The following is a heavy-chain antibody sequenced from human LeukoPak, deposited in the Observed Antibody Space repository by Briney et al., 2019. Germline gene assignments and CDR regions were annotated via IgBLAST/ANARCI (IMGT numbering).Heavy chain of an antibody. CDR3: ARHMSGDYDY. V-gene: IGHV4-59*08. Sequence: PSETLSLTCTVSCGSISEYYWSWIRQPPGKGLEWIAYISYNGITNYNPSLKSRVTISVDTSKNQFSLKLSSVTAADTAVYYCARHMSGDYDYWGQGTLVTVSS. J-gene: IGHJ4*02. D-gene: IGHD3-10*02. CDR1: CGSISEYY. CDR2: ISYNGIT.